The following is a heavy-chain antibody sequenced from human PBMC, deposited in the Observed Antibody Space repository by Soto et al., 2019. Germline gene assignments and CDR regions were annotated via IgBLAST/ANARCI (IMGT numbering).Heavy chain of an antibody. CDR1: GFAFDNYW. J-gene: IGHJ4*02. CDR2: INQDGSQK. Sequence: PGGSLRLSCAATGFAFDNYWMTWVRQAPGKGLEWVANINQDGSQKYYVDSVRGRFTISRDNAKSLLHLQMDGLRADDTAVYYRAATHWEYGEGAYWGQGTLVTVSS. D-gene: IGHD1-26*01. V-gene: IGHV3-7*01. CDR3: AATHWEYGEGAY.